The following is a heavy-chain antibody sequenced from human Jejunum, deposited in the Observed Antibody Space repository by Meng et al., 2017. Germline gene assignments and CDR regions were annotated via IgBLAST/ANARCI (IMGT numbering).Heavy chain of an antibody. CDR2: IGSSGETI. Sequence: GESLKISCAVSGFTFSSHEMNWVRQAPGKGLEWVSYIGSSGETIYYADSVKGRFTISTDNANNSLYLQMNSLRAEDTAVYYCARDYYDGSPGPFDYWGQGTLVTVSS. D-gene: IGHD3-22*01. CDR1: GFTFSSHE. V-gene: IGHV3-48*03. CDR3: ARDYYDGSPGPFDY. J-gene: IGHJ4*02.